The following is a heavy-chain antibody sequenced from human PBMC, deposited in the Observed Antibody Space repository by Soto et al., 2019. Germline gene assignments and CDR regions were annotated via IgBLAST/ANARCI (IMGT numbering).Heavy chain of an antibody. V-gene: IGHV3-7*01. CDR1: GFTFSSYW. J-gene: IGHJ4*02. Sequence: EVQLVESGGGLVQPGGSLRLSCAASGFTFSSYWMSWVRQAPGKGLEWVANIKQDGSEKYYVDSVKGRFTISRDNAKNSLYLQMHSLRDEDTAVYYCSSSRELSYWGQGTLVTVSS. CDR2: IKQDGSEK. CDR3: SSSRELSY. D-gene: IGHD6-6*01.